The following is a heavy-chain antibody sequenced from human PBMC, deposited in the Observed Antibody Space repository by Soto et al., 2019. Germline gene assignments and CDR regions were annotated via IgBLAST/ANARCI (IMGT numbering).Heavy chain of an antibody. D-gene: IGHD2-15*01. V-gene: IGHV3-21*06. CDR3: ASGLASETLIYNWFDP. J-gene: IGHJ5*02. Sequence: PGGSLRLSCAASGFTFTRYSMNWVRQAPGKGLEWVSSISSTTNYIYYGDSMKGRFTISRDNAKNSLYLEMNSLRSEDTAVYYCASGLASETLIYNWFDPWGQGTLVTVSS. CDR1: GFTFTRYS. CDR2: ISSTTNYI.